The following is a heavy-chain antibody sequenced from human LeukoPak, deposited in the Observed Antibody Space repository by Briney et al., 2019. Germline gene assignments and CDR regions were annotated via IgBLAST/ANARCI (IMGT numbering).Heavy chain of an antibody. V-gene: IGHV1-2*02. CDR2: INPKSGAT. CDR1: GYPFSDYY. Sequence: ASVKVSCKASGYPFSDYYLHWVRQAPAQGLEWMGWINPKSGATNYAQKFQGRVTMTRDTSISTAYMELSRLSSDDTAVYFCARETTGYNYEAAYYYYYMDVWGKGATVTVSS. D-gene: IGHD5-18*01. J-gene: IGHJ6*03. CDR3: ARETTGYNYEAAYYYYYMDV.